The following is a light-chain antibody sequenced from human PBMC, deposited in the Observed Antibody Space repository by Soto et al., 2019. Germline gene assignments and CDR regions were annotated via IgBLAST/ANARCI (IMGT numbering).Light chain of an antibody. CDR3: MQALEVQWT. CDR1: QSLVSSSYNY. Sequence: EIVMTQSPLSLSVTPGEPASISCRSSQSLVSSSYNYLDWYVQKPGQSPHLLIYLTSRRASGVPDRFSGSGTGTNFTLQISRVEAEDVCVYSCMQALEVQWTFGQGTKVEIK. V-gene: IGKV2-28*01. CDR2: LTS. J-gene: IGKJ1*01.